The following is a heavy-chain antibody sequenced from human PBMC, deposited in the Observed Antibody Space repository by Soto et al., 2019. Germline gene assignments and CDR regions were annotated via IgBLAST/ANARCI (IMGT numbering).Heavy chain of an antibody. Sequence: ASVKVSCKASGYTFTSYAMHWVRQAPGQRLERMGWINAGNGNTKYSQKFQGRVTITRDTSASTAYMELSSLRSEDTAVYYCARGKIVVVPAAIDWFDPWGQGTLVTVSS. D-gene: IGHD2-2*01. CDR2: INAGNGNT. J-gene: IGHJ5*02. V-gene: IGHV1-3*01. CDR3: ARGKIVVVPAAIDWFDP. CDR1: GYTFTSYA.